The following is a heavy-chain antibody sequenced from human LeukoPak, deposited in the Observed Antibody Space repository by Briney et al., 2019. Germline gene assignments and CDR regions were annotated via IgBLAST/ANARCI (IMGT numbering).Heavy chain of an antibody. CDR2: IYYSGST. Sequence: SETLSLTCTVSGGSISSSSYYWGWIRQPPGKGLEWIGSIYYSGSTYYNPSLKSRVTIPVDTSKNQFSLKLSSVTAADTAVYYCARHPLWAAWFDPWGQGTLVTVSS. CDR3: ARHPLWAAWFDP. D-gene: IGHD6-25*01. V-gene: IGHV4-39*01. J-gene: IGHJ5*02. CDR1: GGSISSSSYY.